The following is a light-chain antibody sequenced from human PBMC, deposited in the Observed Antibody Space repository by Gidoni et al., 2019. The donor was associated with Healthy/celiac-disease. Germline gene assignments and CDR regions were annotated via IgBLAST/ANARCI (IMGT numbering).Light chain of an antibody. CDR1: NIGSKS. CDR3: QVWDSSSDHGV. CDR2: DDS. J-gene: IGLJ2*01. V-gene: IGLV3-21*02. Sequence: SYVLTQPPSVSVAPGQTARITCGGNNIGSKSVHWYQQKPGQAPVLVVYDDSARPSGIPELFSGSTSGNTATLPISRVEAGDEADYYCQVWDSSSDHGVCGGGTKRTVL.